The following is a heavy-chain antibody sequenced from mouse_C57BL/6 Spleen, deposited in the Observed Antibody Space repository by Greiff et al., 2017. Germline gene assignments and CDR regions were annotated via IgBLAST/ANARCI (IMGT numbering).Heavy chain of an antibody. CDR3: ARSRDYGAMDY. D-gene: IGHD2-4*01. J-gene: IGHJ4*01. CDR2: IYPRSGNT. Sequence: QVQLKESGAELARPGASVKLSCKASGYTFTSYGISWVKQRTGQGLEWIGEIYPRSGNTYYNEKFKGKATLTADKSSRTAYMELRSLTSEDSAVYFCARSRDYGAMDYWGQGTSVTVSS. CDR1: GYTFTSYG. V-gene: IGHV1-81*01.